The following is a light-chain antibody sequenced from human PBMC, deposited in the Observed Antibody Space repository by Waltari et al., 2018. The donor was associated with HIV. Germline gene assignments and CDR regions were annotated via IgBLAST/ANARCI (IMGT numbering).Light chain of an antibody. CDR2: DVS. J-gene: IGLJ2*01. V-gene: IGLV2-8*01. CDR1: SSDVGSYNY. CDR3: SSYAGSNNLL. Sequence: QSALTQPPSASGSPGQSVTISCTGTSSDVGSYNYVSWYQQHPGKAPRLIIYDVSRRPSGVPDRFSGSKSGNTASLTVSGLQAEDEADYYCSSYAGSNNLLFGGGTKLTVL.